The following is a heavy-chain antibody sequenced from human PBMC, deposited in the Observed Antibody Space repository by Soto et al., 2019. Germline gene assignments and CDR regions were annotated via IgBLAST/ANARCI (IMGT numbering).Heavy chain of an antibody. Sequence: QVQLVQSGAEVKKPGSSVKVSCKTSGGTFRTSAISWVRQAPGQGLEWMGGIMPVFPTPDYAQKFQGRVTIAADESTGTAYKELSSLRSEVTAVYYCARDKDRQQLGGNYYYIMDVWGQGTTVTVSS. CDR3: ARDKDRQQLGGNYYYIMDV. D-gene: IGHD3-3*02. CDR2: IMPVFPTP. J-gene: IGHJ6*01. V-gene: IGHV1-69*12. CDR1: GGTFRTSA.